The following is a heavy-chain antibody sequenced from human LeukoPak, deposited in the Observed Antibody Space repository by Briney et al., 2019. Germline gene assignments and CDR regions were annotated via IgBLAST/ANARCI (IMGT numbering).Heavy chain of an antibody. CDR2: IYYSGST. J-gene: IGHJ4*02. V-gene: IGHV4-31*03. CDR1: GGSISSGGYY. Sequence: PSETLSLTCTVSGGSISSGGYYWSWIRQHPGKGLEWIGYIYYSGSTYYNPSLKSRVTISVDTSKNQFSLKLSSVTAADTAVYYCARARYYYGSGISYYFDYWGQGTLVTVSS. CDR3: ARARYYYGSGISYYFDY. D-gene: IGHD3-10*01.